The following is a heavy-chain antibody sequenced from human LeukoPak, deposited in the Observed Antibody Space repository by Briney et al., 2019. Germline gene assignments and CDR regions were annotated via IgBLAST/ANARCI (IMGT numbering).Heavy chain of an antibody. CDR3: AKDFEGLTGDAFDI. D-gene: IGHD3-9*01. CDR2: IYTSGST. J-gene: IGHJ3*02. CDR1: GGSISSYH. V-gene: IGHV4-4*07. Sequence: PSETLSLTCTVSGGSISSYHWSWIRQPAGKGLEWLGRIYTSGSTNYNPSLKSRVTMSVDTSKNQFSLKLSSVTAADTAVYYCAKDFEGLTGDAFDIWGQGIMVTVSS.